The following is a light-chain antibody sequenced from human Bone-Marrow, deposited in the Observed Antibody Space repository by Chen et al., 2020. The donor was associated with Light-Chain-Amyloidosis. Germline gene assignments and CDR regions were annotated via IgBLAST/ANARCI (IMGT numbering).Light chain of an antibody. CDR1: SSNVGGINH. V-gene: IGLV2-14*01. Sequence: TQPASVSGSPGQXXXISXXGTSSNVGGINHVSCYQQHPDKAPKLMISEVTIRPSWVPDRFSGSKSXNTXXXTXXXLQXXDEADXXCSSXTITNTLVFGSGTSVTVL. CDR3: SSXTITNTLV. CDR2: EVT. J-gene: IGLJ1*01.